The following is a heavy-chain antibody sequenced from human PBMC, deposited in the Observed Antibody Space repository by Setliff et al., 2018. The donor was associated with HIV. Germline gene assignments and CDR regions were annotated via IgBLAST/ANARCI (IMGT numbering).Heavy chain of an antibody. V-gene: IGHV4-59*02. CDR3: ARGTLYYDYVWGTPFPFDY. J-gene: IGHJ4*02. D-gene: IGHD3-16*01. Sequence: LETPSVILSLTCTVSGGSVSSHFWSWIRQPPGKGLEWIGSIYYSGSTNYNPSLKSRVTISVVTSKNQFSLKLSSVTAADTAVYYCARGTLYYDYVWGTPFPFDYWGQGTLVTVSS. CDR1: GGSVSSHF. CDR2: IYYSGST.